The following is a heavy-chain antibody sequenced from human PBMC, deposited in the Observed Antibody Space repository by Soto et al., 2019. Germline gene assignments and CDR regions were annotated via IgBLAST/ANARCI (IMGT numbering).Heavy chain of an antibody. CDR2: IDVGSGNA. CDR1: GFTFSSSA. Sequence: SVKVSCKTSGFTFSSSAVHWVRQARGHRLQWIGWIDVGSGNANYAQMLQGRVTMTRNTSISTAYMELSSLRSEDTAVYYCAREKGSSGFDPWGQGTLVTVSS. V-gene: IGHV1-58*01. J-gene: IGHJ5*02. CDR3: AREKGSSGFDP. D-gene: IGHD6-6*01.